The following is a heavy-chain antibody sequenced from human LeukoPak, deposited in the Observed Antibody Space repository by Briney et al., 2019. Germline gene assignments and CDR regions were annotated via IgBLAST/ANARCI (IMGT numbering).Heavy chain of an antibody. CDR1: GFTFSSYG. CDR3: AKGRPGIAAAGSRGYFDY. Sequence: PGGSLRLSCAASGFTFSSYGMHWVRPAPGKGLEWVAVISYDGSNKYYADSVKGRFTISRDNSKNTLYLQMNSLRAEDTAVYYCAKGRPGIAAAGSRGYFDYWGQGTLVTVSS. D-gene: IGHD6-13*01. J-gene: IGHJ4*02. CDR2: ISYDGSNK. V-gene: IGHV3-30*18.